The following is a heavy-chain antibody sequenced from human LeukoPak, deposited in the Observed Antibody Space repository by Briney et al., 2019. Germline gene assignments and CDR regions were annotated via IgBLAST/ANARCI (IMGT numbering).Heavy chain of an antibody. CDR1: GGTFSSYA. CDR3: ARDSTMVRGVEGFAVY. CDR2: IIPILGIA. D-gene: IGHD3-10*01. V-gene: IGHV1-69*04. Sequence: ASVKVSCKASGGTFSSYAISWVRQAPGQGLEWMGRIIPILGIANYAQKFQGRVTITADKSTSTAYMELSSLRSEDTAVYYCARDSTMVRGVEGFAVYWGQGTLVTVSS. J-gene: IGHJ4*02.